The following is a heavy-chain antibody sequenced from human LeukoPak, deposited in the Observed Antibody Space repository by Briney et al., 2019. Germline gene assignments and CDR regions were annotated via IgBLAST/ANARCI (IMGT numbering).Heavy chain of an antibody. CDR2: IKQDGSEK. V-gene: IGHV3-7*01. J-gene: IGHJ5*02. Sequence: GGSLRLSCAASGFTFSSYWMSWVRQAPGKGLEWVANIKQDGSEKNYVDSVKGRFTISRDNSKNTLYLQMNSLRAEDTAVYYCAKSHDYWFDPWGQGTLVTVSS. CDR3: AKSHDYWFDP. D-gene: IGHD2-21*02. CDR1: GFTFSSYW.